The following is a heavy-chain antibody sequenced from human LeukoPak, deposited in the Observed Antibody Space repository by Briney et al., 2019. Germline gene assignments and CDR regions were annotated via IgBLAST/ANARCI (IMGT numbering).Heavy chain of an antibody. Sequence: GGSLRLSCAASGFTFSSYWMSWVRQAPGKGLEWVANIKQDGSEKYYVDSVKGRFTISRDNAKNSLYLEMNSLRAEDTAVYYCARAEIIAAAGFDYWGQGTLVTVSS. CDR3: ARAEIIAAAGFDY. CDR1: GFTFSSYW. V-gene: IGHV3-7*01. D-gene: IGHD6-13*01. J-gene: IGHJ4*02. CDR2: IKQDGSEK.